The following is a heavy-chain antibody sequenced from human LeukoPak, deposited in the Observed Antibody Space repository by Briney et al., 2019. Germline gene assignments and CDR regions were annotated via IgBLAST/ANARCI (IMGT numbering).Heavy chain of an antibody. CDR2: IIPILGIA. Sequence: SVKVSCKASGYTFTSYYMHWVRQAPGQGLEWVGRIIPILGIANYAQKFQGRVTITADKSTSTAYMELSSLRSEDTAVYYCATKRDSDYGGNPVDYWGQGTLVTVSS. D-gene: IGHD4-23*01. CDR3: ATKRDSDYGGNPVDY. CDR1: GYTFTSYY. J-gene: IGHJ4*02. V-gene: IGHV1-69*02.